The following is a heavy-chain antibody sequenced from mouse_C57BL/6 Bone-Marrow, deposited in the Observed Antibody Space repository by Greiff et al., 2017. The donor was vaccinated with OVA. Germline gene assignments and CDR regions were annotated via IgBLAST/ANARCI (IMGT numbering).Heavy chain of an antibody. CDR3: ARGGWFAY. CDR1: GYTFTSYG. V-gene: IGHV1-81*01. Sequence: QVHVKQSGAELARPGASVKLSCKASGYTFTSYGISWVKQRTGQGLEWIGEIYPRSGNTYYNEKFKGKATLTADKSSSTAYMELPSLTSEDSAVYFCARGGWFAYWGQGTLVTVSA. J-gene: IGHJ3*01. CDR2: IYPRSGNT.